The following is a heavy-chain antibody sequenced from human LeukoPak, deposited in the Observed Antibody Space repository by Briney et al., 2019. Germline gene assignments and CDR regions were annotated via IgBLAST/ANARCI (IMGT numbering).Heavy chain of an antibody. Sequence: ASVKVSCKASGYTFTGYYMHWVRQAPGQGLECMGWINPNSGGTNYAQKFQGRVTMTRDTSISTAYMELSRLRSDDTAVYYCARDLVGYCSSTSCSPRPQNWFDPWGQGTLVTVSS. CDR2: INPNSGGT. CDR1: GYTFTGYY. V-gene: IGHV1-2*02. D-gene: IGHD2-2*01. J-gene: IGHJ5*02. CDR3: ARDLVGYCSSTSCSPRPQNWFDP.